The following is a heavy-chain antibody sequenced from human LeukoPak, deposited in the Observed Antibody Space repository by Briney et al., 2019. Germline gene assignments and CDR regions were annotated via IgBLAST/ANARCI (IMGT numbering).Heavy chain of an antibody. J-gene: IGHJ4*02. Sequence: PSETLSLTCAVYGGSFTIYSWTWIRQSPGKGLEWIGEINHSGNTNYNPSLKSRVTISVDTSKNQFSLQVTSVTAADTAVYYCARRVRSADHRCDFWAQETLVTVFS. V-gene: IGHV4-34*01. CDR2: INHSGNT. CDR3: ARRVRSADHRCDF. D-gene: IGHD1-14*01. CDR1: GGSFTIYS.